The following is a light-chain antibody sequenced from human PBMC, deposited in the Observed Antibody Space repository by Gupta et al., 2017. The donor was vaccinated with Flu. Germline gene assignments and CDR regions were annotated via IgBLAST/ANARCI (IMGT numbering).Light chain of an antibody. CDR2: SNN. CDR3: AAGDDSRNGYV. Sequence: QSVLTQPPSASGTPGQRVTIPCSGSSTDIGSYTVNWYQQLPGAAPNLLIYSNNQRPSGVPDRFSGSKSATSAALSSSGLQAEDEADYYCAAGDDSRNGYVFGAGTKVTVL. CDR1: STDIGSYT. V-gene: IGLV1-44*01. J-gene: IGLJ1*01.